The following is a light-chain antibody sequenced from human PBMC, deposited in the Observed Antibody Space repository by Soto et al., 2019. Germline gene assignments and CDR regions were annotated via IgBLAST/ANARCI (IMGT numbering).Light chain of an antibody. J-gene: IGLJ2*01. CDR3: SSYAGSNSV. Sequence: QSALTQPPSASGSPGQSVTISCTGTSSDVGGYNYVSWYQQHPGKAPKLMIYEVSKRPSGVPDRFSGSKSGNTASLTVSGLQAEDEADYYCSSYAGSNSVFGGGTKVTVL. V-gene: IGLV2-8*01. CDR2: EVS. CDR1: SSDVGGYNY.